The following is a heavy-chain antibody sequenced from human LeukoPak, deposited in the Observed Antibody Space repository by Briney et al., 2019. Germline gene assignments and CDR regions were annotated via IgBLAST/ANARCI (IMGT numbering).Heavy chain of an antibody. Sequence: GGSLRLSCAGSGFTFSSYELNWVRQAPGKGLEWISYISSSGSTLYYADSVKGRFTISRDDAKNSLYLQMNSLRGDDTAVYYCARGRDSSGYYYERYFDYWGQGTLVTVSS. CDR1: GFTFSSYE. D-gene: IGHD3-22*01. CDR3: ARGRDSSGYYYERYFDY. V-gene: IGHV3-48*03. CDR2: ISSSGSTL. J-gene: IGHJ4*02.